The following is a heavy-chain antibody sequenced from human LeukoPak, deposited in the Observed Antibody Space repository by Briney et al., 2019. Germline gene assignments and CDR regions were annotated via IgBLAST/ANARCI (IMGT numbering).Heavy chain of an antibody. V-gene: IGHV4-38-2*02. Sequence: SETLSLTCTVSGYSISSGYYWGWIRQPPGKGLEWIGSIYHSGSTYYNPSLKSRVTISVDTSKNQFSLKLSSVTAADTAVYYCARATAEFGYSSSWYWFDPWGQGTLVTVSS. J-gene: IGHJ5*02. D-gene: IGHD6-13*01. CDR3: ARATAEFGYSSSWYWFDP. CDR1: GYSISSGYY. CDR2: IYHSGST.